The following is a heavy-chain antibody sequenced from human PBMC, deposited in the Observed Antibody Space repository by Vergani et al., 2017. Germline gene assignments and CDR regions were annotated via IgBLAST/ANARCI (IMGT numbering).Heavy chain of an antibody. J-gene: IGHJ4*02. Sequence: QVQVVQSGAEVKKSGASVKVSCKTSGYTFSNYYMHWVRQAPGQGLEWMGIINPSGVHTNYAQKFQGRATMTRDTSTSTVYMELSSLRSEDTAIYYCARGDYGILTGYRYWGQGTMVTVSA. CDR1: GYTFSNYY. CDR3: ARGDYGILTGYRY. V-gene: IGHV1-46*03. D-gene: IGHD3-9*01. CDR2: INPSGVHT.